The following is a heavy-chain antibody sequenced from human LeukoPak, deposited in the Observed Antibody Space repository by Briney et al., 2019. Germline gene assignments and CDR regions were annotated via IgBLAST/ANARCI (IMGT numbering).Heavy chain of an antibody. V-gene: IGHV1-69*05. CDR1: GGTFSSYA. CDR2: IIPIFGTA. CDR3: AGEPPKLTSRGVY. D-gene: IGHD3-10*01. J-gene: IGHJ4*02. Sequence: ASVKVSCKASGGTFSSYAISWVRQAPGQGLEWTGGIIPIFGTANYAQKFQGRVTITTDESTSTAYMELSSLRSEDTAVYYCAGEPPKLTSRGVYWGQGTLLTVSS.